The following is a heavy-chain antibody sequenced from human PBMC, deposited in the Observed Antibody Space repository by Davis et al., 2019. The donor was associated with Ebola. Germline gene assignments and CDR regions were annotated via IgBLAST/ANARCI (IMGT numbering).Heavy chain of an antibody. CDR1: GGTFSSYA. CDR3: ARGIIVVVPAAMDYYYYMDV. D-gene: IGHD2-2*01. V-gene: IGHV1-69*06. Sequence: SVKVSCKASGGTFSSYAINWVRQAPGQGLEWMGGIIPLFGTANYAQKFQGRVTITADKSTSTAYMELSSLRYEDTAMYYCARGIIVVVPAAMDYYYYMDVWGKGTTVTVSS. CDR2: IIPLFGTA. J-gene: IGHJ6*03.